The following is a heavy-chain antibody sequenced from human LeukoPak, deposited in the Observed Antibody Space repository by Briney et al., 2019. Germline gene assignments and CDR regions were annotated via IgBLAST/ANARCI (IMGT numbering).Heavy chain of an antibody. V-gene: IGHV3-48*01. CDR2: ISSSSNTI. CDR3: ARDKPVATLGNYFDY. CDR1: GFTFSSYN. J-gene: IGHJ4*02. D-gene: IGHD5-12*01. Sequence: PGGSLRLSCAASGFTFSSYNMNWVRQAPGKGLEWVSHISSSSNTIYYADSVKGRFTISRDNAKNSLYLQMNSLRAEDTAVYYCARDKPVATLGNYFDYWGQGTLVTVSS.